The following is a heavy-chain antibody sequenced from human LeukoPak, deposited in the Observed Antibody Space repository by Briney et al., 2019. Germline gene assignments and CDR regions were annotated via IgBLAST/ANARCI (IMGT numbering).Heavy chain of an antibody. Sequence: SETLSLTCTVSSGSISSYYWSWIRQPPGKGLEWIGYIYYSGSTNYNPSLKSRVTISVDTSKNQFSLKLSSVTAADTAVYYCARLTYPIFYYFDYWGQGTLVTVSS. V-gene: IGHV4-59*08. CDR2: IYYSGST. CDR3: ARLTYPIFYYFDY. CDR1: SGSISSYY. J-gene: IGHJ4*02. D-gene: IGHD3-3*02.